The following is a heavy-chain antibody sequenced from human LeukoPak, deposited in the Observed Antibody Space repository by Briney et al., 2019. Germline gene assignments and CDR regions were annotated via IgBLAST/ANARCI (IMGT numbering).Heavy chain of an antibody. CDR1: GYTFTSYY. Sequence: GASVKVSCKASGYTFTSYYMHWVRQAPGQRLEWMGWINAGNGNTKYSQKFQGRVTITRDTSASTAYMELSSLRSEDTAVYYCARDLNSPLPDDYWGQGTLVTVSS. CDR3: ARDLNSPLPDDY. D-gene: IGHD4-23*01. CDR2: INAGNGNT. J-gene: IGHJ4*02. V-gene: IGHV1-3*01.